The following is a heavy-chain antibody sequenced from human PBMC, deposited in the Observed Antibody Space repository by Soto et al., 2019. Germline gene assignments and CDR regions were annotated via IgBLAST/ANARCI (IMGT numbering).Heavy chain of an antibody. D-gene: IGHD1-20*01. CDR2: IDWDDDK. Sequence: SGPTPVNPPQTLTLTLTFSGFSPSTSGMCVSWIRQPPGKALEWLALIDWDDDKYYSTSLKTRLTISKDTSKNQVVLTMTNMDPVDTATYYCARRYYYGMDVWGQGTTVTVSS. CDR1: GFSPSTSGMC. J-gene: IGHJ6*02. V-gene: IGHV2-70*01. CDR3: ARRYYYGMDV.